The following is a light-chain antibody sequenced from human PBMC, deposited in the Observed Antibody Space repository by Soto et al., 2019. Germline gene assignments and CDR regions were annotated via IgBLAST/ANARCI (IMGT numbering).Light chain of an antibody. CDR3: SSYTTTSTLVV. Sequence: QSALTEPASVSGSPGQSITISCSGTSRDIGSYNYVSWYQQHPGKAPKLMIYDVTNRPSGVSDRFSGSKSGNTASLTISGLQADDEADYYCSSYTTTSTLVVFGGGTKLTVL. J-gene: IGLJ2*01. CDR1: SRDIGSYNY. CDR2: DVT. V-gene: IGLV2-14*01.